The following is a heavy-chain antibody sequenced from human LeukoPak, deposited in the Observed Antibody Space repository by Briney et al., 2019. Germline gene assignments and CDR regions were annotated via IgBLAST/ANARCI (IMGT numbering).Heavy chain of an antibody. V-gene: IGHV3-33*06. D-gene: IGHD4-17*01. J-gene: IGHJ5*02. CDR1: GFTFSAYG. Sequence: PGGSLRLSCAASGFTFSAYGMHWVRQAPGKGLEWVAIIWYDGTNKYYTDSVKGRFTISRDNSKNTLYLQMNSLRAEDTAVYYCAKKAGNDYGDQNWFDPWGQGTLVTVSS. CDR3: AKKAGNDYGDQNWFDP. CDR2: IWYDGTNK.